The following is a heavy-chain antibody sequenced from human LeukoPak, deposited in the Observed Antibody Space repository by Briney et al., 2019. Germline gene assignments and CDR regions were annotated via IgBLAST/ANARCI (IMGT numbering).Heavy chain of an antibody. CDR2: ISHSGAT. Sequence: SQTLSLTCTVSGGSVSSGDYYWSWIRQSPEKVLEWIGYISHSGATHYNPSLKSRIAISLDTSRQHFSLKMTSVTAADTAIYLCAAYCSSSSCYGYFPHWGQGALVTVSS. CDR1: GGSVSSGDYY. CDR3: AAYCSSSSCYGYFPH. J-gene: IGHJ1*01. V-gene: IGHV4-30-4*01. D-gene: IGHD2-2*01.